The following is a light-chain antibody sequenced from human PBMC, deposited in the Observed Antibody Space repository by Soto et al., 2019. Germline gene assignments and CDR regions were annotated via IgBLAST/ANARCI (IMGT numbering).Light chain of an antibody. CDR1: QSISSW. CDR2: KAS. CDR3: QQYDSFSVT. Sequence: DIKMTQSPSTLSASVGDRVTITCRASQSISSWLAWYQQKPGKAPKLLIYKASSLESGVPSRFSGSGSGTEFTLTISSLQPEDFATYYCQQYDSFSVTFGQGTLPEN. J-gene: IGKJ5*01. V-gene: IGKV1-5*03.